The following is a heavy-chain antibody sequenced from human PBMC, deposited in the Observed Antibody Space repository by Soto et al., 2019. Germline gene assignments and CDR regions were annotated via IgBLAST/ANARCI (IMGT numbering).Heavy chain of an antibody. D-gene: IGHD3-16*01. CDR1: GYTFTSYG. Sequence: QVQLVQSGAEVKKPGASVKVSCKASGYTFTSYGISWVRQAPGQGLEWMGWISAYNGNTNYAQKLQGRVTMTTDTSTSTAEMELRSLRSYETDVYYCARAPGAVYDYIWGRYSYYYYMDGWGKGTTVTVSS. CDR3: ARAPGAVYDYIWGRYSYYYYMDG. CDR2: ISAYNGNT. J-gene: IGHJ6*03. V-gene: IGHV1-18*01.